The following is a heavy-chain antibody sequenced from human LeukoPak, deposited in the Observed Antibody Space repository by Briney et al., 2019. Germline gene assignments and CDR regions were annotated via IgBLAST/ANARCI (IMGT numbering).Heavy chain of an antibody. V-gene: IGHV1-2*02. CDR2: INPNSGGT. CDR1: GYTFTGYY. CDR3: ARWPRAAGGFDY. Sequence: ASVKVSCKASGYTFTGYYMHWVRQAPGQGLEWMGWINPNSGGTNYAQKFQGRVTMTRDTSISTAYMELSRPRSDDTAVYYCARWPRAAGGFDYWGQGTLVTVSS. D-gene: IGHD6-13*01. J-gene: IGHJ4*02.